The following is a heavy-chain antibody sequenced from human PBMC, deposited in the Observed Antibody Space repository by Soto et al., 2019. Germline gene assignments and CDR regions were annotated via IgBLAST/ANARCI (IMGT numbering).Heavy chain of an antibody. CDR3: ALPPLRCLEWLPSSPFDY. CDR1: RFTFKSYG. V-gene: IGHV3-30*03. D-gene: IGHD3-3*01. J-gene: IGHJ4*02. Sequence: PGGSLRLSCAPSRFTFKSYGMHWVRQAPGKGLEWVAVISYDGSNKYYADSVKGRFTISRDNSKNTLYLQMNSLRAEDTAVYYCALPPLRCLEWLPSSPFDYWGQGTLVTVSS. CDR2: ISYDGSNK.